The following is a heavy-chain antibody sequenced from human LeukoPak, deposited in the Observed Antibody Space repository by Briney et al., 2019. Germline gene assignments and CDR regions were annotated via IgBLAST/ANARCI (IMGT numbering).Heavy chain of an antibody. Sequence: SETLSLTCAVSGYFVSSGYYWGWIRQPPGKGLEWIGSIYHSGSTYYNPSLKSRVTISVDTSKNQFSLKLSSVTAADTAVYYCARGSLFLSLWFGELYVYWGQGTLVTVSS. CDR1: GYFVSSGYY. CDR3: ARGSLFLSLWFGELYVY. V-gene: IGHV4-38-2*01. CDR2: IYHSGST. D-gene: IGHD3-10*01. J-gene: IGHJ4*02.